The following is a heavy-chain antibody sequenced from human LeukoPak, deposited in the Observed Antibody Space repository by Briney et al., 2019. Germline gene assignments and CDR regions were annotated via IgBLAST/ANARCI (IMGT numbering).Heavy chain of an antibody. CDR1: GFTFSSYS. V-gene: IGHV3-21*01. J-gene: IGHJ6*03. CDR3: AREEKWFGELFYYYYYMDV. D-gene: IGHD3-10*01. Sequence: PGGSLRLSCAASGFTFSSYSMNWVRQAPGKGLEWVSSISSSSSYIYYADSVKGRFTISRDNAKNSLYLQMNSLRAEDTAVYYCAREEKWFGELFYYYYYMDVWGKGTTVTISS. CDR2: ISSSSSYI.